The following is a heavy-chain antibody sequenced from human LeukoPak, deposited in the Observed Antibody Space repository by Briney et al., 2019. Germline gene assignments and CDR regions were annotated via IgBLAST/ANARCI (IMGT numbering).Heavy chain of an antibody. V-gene: IGHV3-21*01. J-gene: IGHJ4*02. D-gene: IGHD6-19*01. CDR2: ISSSSRYI. CDR1: GFTFSSYS. CDR3: ARDNGWGRYYFDS. Sequence: GGSLRLSCAAYGFTFSSYSMNWVRQAPGKGLEWVSLISSSSRYIYYADSVKGRFTISRDNAKNSLYLQMNSLRVEDTAVYYCARDNGWGRYYFDSWGQGTLATVSS.